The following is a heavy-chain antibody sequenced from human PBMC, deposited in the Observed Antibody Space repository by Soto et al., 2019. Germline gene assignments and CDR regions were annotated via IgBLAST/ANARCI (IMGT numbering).Heavy chain of an antibody. J-gene: IGHJ6*02. Sequence: ASVKVSCKASGYTFTSYGISWVRQAPGQGLEWMGWISAYNGNTNYAQKLQGRVTMTTDTSTSTAYMELRSLRSDDTAVYYCARVVAGEWYYYGMDVWGQGTTVTVSS. CDR3: ARVVAGEWYYYGMDV. V-gene: IGHV1-18*01. CDR1: GYTFTSYG. D-gene: IGHD3-10*01. CDR2: ISAYNGNT.